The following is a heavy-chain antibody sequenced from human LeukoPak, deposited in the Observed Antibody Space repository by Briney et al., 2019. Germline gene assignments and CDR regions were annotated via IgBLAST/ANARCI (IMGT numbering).Heavy chain of an antibody. CDR1: GYTFTSYA. Sequence: GASVKVSCKASGYTFTSYAVSWVRQAPGQGLEWMGGIIPIFGTANYAQKFQGRVTITTDESTSTAYMELSSLRSEDTAVYYCARGGVLEIPSAFDIWGQGTMVTVSS. CDR2: IIPIFGTA. J-gene: IGHJ3*02. V-gene: IGHV1-69*05. CDR3: ARGGVLEIPSAFDI. D-gene: IGHD1-26*01.